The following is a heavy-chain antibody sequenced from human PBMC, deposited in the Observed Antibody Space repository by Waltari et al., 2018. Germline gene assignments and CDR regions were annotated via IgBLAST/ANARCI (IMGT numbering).Heavy chain of an antibody. D-gene: IGHD3-10*01. CDR2: IYHSGST. V-gene: IGHV4-38-2*01. Sequence: QVQLQESGPGLVKPSETLSLTCAVSGYSISSGYYWGWIRQPPGKGLEWIGSIYHSGSTTYNPPLRSRVTISVNPSKNRFPLKRGLGPAADTAVYYGARRGGGLLWFSEYYFDYWGQGTLVTVSS. CDR1: GYSISSGYY. CDR3: ARRGGGLLWFSEYYFDY. J-gene: IGHJ4*02.